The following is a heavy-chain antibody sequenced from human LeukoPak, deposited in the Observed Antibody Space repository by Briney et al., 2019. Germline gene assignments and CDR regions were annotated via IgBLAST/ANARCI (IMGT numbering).Heavy chain of an antibody. CDR1: GGSIRSYY. V-gene: IGHV4-59*01. CDR3: ARVLLWFGELAGYWLDP. D-gene: IGHD3-10*01. Sequence: SETLSLTCTVSGGSIRSYYWSWIRQPPGKGLECIGYIYYIGSTNYNPSLKSRVTISLDTSKGQFSLKLTSVTPADTAAYYCARVLLWFGELAGYWLDPWGQGTLVTVSS. J-gene: IGHJ5*02. CDR2: IYYIGST.